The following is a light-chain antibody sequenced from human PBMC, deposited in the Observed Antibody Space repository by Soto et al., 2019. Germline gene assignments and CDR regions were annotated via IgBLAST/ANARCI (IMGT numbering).Light chain of an antibody. CDR1: QTINNW. CDR3: QHYNSYPWT. V-gene: IGKV1-5*01. CDR2: HAS. J-gene: IGKJ1*01. Sequence: DIQMTQSPSTLSASIGDRVTITCRASQTINNWLAWYQQKPGKAPNLLIYHASNLETGVPSRFSGSAFGTEFTRIFSCLQPDDFATYYCQHYNSYPWTFGQGAMVEIK.